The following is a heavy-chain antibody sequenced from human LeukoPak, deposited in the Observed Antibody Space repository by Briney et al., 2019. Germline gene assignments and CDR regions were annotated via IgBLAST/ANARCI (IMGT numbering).Heavy chain of an antibody. CDR2: IYFSGNFI. CDR1: GFTFSRFS. V-gene: IGHV3-21*01. CDR3: AREFNVIGNFDY. Sequence: GGSLRLSCSTSGFTFSRFSMRWVHQATGKGLEWVASIYFSGNFIRYADSVKGRFAISRDNANNSVYLQMSSLTVDDTAVYYCAREFNVIGNFDYWGQGTLVTVTS. J-gene: IGHJ4*02. D-gene: IGHD3-10*01.